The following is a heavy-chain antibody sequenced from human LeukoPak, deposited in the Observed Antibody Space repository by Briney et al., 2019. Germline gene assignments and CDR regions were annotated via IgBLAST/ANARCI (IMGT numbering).Heavy chain of an antibody. V-gene: IGHV3-48*01. CDR2: ISSSSSTI. J-gene: IGHJ4*02. D-gene: IGHD3-22*01. Sequence: GGSLRLSCAASGFTFNSYSMNWVRQAPGKGLEWVSYISSSSSTIYYADSVKGRFTISRDNARNSLYLQMNSLRAEDTAVYYCAREDLGYYYDSSGLGDWGQGTLVTVSS. CDR3: AREDLGYYYDSSGLGD. CDR1: GFTFNSYS.